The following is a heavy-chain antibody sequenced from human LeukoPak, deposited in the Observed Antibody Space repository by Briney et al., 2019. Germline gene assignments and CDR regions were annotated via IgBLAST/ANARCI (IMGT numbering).Heavy chain of an antibody. J-gene: IGHJ5*02. V-gene: IGHV4-39*07. Sequence: SETLFLTCTVSGGSISSSSYYWGWIRQPPGKGLEWIGSIYYSGSTYYNPSLKSRVTISVDTSKNQFSLKLSSVTAADTAVYYCARDLATVVTPGNWFDPWGQGTLVTVSS. CDR3: ARDLATVVTPGNWFDP. CDR1: GGSISSSSYY. CDR2: IYYSGST. D-gene: IGHD4-23*01.